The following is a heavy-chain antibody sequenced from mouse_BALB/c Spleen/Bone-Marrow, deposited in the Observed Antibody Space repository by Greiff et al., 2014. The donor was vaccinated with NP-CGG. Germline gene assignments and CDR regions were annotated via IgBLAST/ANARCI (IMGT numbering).Heavy chain of an antibody. V-gene: IGHV2-9*02. J-gene: IGHJ4*01. D-gene: IGHD2-3*01. CDR1: GFSLTSYS. Sequence: QVQLKESGPGLVAPSQSLSITCTVSGFSLTSYSVHWVRQPPGKGLEWLGVIWAGGSTNYNSALMSRLSISKDNSKSQVFLKMSNLQTDDTAMFYCARDDDSYAMDYWGQGTSVTVSS. CDR3: ARDDDSYAMDY. CDR2: IWAGGST.